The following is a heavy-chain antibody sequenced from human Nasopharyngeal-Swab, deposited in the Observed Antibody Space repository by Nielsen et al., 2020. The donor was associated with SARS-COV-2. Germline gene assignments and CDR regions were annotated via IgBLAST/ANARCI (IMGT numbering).Heavy chain of an antibody. CDR2: IYYSGST. D-gene: IGHD2-2*01. J-gene: IGHJ6*02. CDR3: ARTYIVVVPAAMGYYYYGMDV. V-gene: IGHV4-61*01. Sequence: SETLSLTCTVSGGSVSSGSYYGSWIRQPPGKGLEWIGYIYYSGSTNYNPSLKSRVTISVDTSKNQFSLKLSSVTAADTAVYYCARTYIVVVPAAMGYYYYGMDVWGQGTTVTVSS. CDR1: GGSVSSGSYY.